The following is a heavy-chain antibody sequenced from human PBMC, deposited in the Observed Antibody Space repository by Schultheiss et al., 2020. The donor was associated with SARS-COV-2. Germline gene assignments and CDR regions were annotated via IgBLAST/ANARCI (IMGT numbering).Heavy chain of an antibody. CDR1: GFTVSSND. CDR3: TRDYKWYSWTYYVY. V-gene: IGHV3-23*01. J-gene: IGHJ4*02. CDR2: ISGSGGTI. Sequence: GGSLRLSCAASGFTVSSNDMSWVRQAPGKGLEWVSAISGSGGTIYYADSLKGRFTISRDNAKNSLYLQMNSLRAEDTAVYYCTRDYKWYSWTYYVYWGQGTPVTVSS. D-gene: IGHD1-26*01.